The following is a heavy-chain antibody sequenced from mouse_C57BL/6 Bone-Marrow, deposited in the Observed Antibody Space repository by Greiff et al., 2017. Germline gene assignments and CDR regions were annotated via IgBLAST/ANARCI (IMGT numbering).Heavy chain of an antibody. D-gene: IGHD1-1*01. CDR3: ARHALRYYYAMDY. CDR1: GFTFSSYG. CDR2: ISSGGSST. V-gene: IGHV5-6*01. J-gene: IGHJ4*01. Sequence: EVQLVESGGDLVKPGGSLKLSCAASGFTFSSYGMSWVRQTPDKRLEWVATISSGGSSTYFPDSVKGRFTISRDNAKNTLYLQMISLKSEDTTMYYCARHALRYYYAMDYWGQGTSVTVSS.